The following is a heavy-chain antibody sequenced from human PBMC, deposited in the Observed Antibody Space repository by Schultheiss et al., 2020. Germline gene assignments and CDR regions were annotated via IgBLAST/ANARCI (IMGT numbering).Heavy chain of an antibody. Sequence: GGSLRLSCAASGFTFSRYWMNWVRQAPGKGLVWVARVNPAGTTISYADSVKGRYTISRDNAKNSLYLQMNSLRDEDTAVYYCARDRRTVTEEYYYYYMDVWGKGTTVTVSS. V-gene: IGHV3-74*01. D-gene: IGHD1-14*01. CDR2: VNPAGTTI. CDR3: ARDRRTVTEEYYYYYMDV. J-gene: IGHJ6*03. CDR1: GFTFSRYW.